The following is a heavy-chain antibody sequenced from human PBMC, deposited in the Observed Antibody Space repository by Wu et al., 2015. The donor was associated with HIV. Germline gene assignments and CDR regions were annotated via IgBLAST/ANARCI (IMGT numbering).Heavy chain of an antibody. CDR1: GGTFSTYG. CDR2: IIPIFGTA. CDR3: ARGRISIAAAGAKSDYYFDY. D-gene: IGHD6-13*01. Sequence: QVQLVQSGAEVKKPGSSVRVSCKASGGTFSTYGVSWVRQAPGQGLEWMGRIIPIFGTANYAQKFQGRVTITTDESTSTAYMELSSLRSEDTAVYYCARGRISIAAAGAKSDYYFDYWGQGTLVTVSS. V-gene: IGHV1-69*05. J-gene: IGHJ4*02.